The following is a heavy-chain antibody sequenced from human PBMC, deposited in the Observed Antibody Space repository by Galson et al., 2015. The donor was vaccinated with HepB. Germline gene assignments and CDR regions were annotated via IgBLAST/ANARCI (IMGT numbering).Heavy chain of an antibody. CDR2: ISGSGGTT. V-gene: IGHV3-23*01. CDR3: AKAASRGDYYYYYMDV. J-gene: IGHJ6*03. CDR1: GFTSGLTFSSYA. Sequence: SLRLSCAASGFTSGLTFSSYAMSWVRQAPGKGLQWVSTISGSGGTTYYADSVEGRFTISRDNSKNTVYLQMNSLRADDTAVYYCAKAASRGDYYYYYMDVWGIGTTVTVSS.